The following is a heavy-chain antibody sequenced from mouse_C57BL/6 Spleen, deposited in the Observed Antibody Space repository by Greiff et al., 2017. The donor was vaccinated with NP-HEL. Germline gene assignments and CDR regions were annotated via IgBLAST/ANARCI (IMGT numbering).Heavy chain of an antibody. J-gene: IGHJ2*01. Sequence: EVQLQQSGPELVKPGASVKIPCKASGYTFTDYNMDWVKQSHGKSLEWIGDINPNNGGTIYNQKFKGKATLTVDKSSSTAYMELRSLTSEDTAVYYCARGPFGGSSSPGYYFDDWGQGTTLTVSS. CDR3: ARGPFGGSSSPGYYFDD. CDR2: INPNNGGT. CDR1: GYTFTDYN. D-gene: IGHD1-1*01. V-gene: IGHV1-18*01.